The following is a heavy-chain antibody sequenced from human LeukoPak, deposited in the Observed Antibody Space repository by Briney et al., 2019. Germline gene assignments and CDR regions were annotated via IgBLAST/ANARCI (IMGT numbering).Heavy chain of an antibody. J-gene: IGHJ4*02. D-gene: IGHD1-26*01. Sequence: GSLRLSCAASGFTFSTYAMSWVREAPGKGLEWVSSISGSSGIIDYADSVKGRFIISRDNSENTLYLQMNSLRAEDTAVYYCTKGRQLWEYWGQGTLVTVSS. CDR2: ISGSSGII. V-gene: IGHV3-23*01. CDR3: TKGRQLWEY. CDR1: GFTFSTYA.